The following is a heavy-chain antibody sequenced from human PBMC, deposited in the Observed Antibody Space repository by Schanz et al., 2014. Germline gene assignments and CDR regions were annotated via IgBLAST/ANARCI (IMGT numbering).Heavy chain of an antibody. CDR3: ARGGFGEVDYFDY. CDR1: GFMFSSYG. D-gene: IGHD3-10*01. Sequence: QVQLVESGGGVVQPGRSLRLSCAASGFMFSSYGMHWVRQAPGKGLEWVGVISYDGSKKSYADSVKGRFTISRDNSKNTLYLQMNSQRPEDAAVYVCARGGFGEVDYFDYWGQGTLVTVSA. V-gene: IGHV3-30*03. CDR2: ISYDGSKK. J-gene: IGHJ4*02.